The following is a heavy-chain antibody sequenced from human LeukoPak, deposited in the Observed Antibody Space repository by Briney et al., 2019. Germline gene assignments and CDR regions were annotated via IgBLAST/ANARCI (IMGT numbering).Heavy chain of an antibody. V-gene: IGHV3-23*03. CDR1: GFTFSSYA. CDR3: ARGSRVAGTFDY. D-gene: IGHD6-19*01. CDR2: IYSGGST. Sequence: GGSLRLSCAASGFTFSSYAMSWVRQAPGKGLEWVSVIYSGGSTYYADSVKGRFTISRDNSKNTLYLQMNSLRAEDTAVYYCARGSRVAGTFDYWGQGTLVTVSS. J-gene: IGHJ4*02.